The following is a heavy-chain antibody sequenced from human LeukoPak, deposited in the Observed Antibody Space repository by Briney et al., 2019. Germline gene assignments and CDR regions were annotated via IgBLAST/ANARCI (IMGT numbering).Heavy chain of an antibody. CDR2: ISSSSSYI. D-gene: IGHD3-22*01. CDR1: GFTFSSYS. Sequence: GGSLRLSCAASGFTFSSYSMNWVRQAPGKGLEWVSSISSSSSYIYYADSVKGRFTISRDNAKNSLYLQMNSLRAEDTAVYYCARDWAGYYDGGGYYYYYGMDVWGQGTTVTVSS. CDR3: ARDWAGYYDGGGYYYYYGMDV. J-gene: IGHJ6*02. V-gene: IGHV3-21*01.